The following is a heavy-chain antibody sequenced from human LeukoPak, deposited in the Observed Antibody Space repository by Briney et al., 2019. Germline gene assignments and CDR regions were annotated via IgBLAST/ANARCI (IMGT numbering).Heavy chain of an antibody. CDR2: IWHDGRNK. Sequence: GGSXRLSCAASGFTFTNYGMHWVRQAPGKGLEWVAVIWHDGRNKYYADSVKGRFTISRDNSKNTLYLQMNSLRAEDTAVYYCARGDEYSSSSSYYYYMDVWGKGTTVTVSS. D-gene: IGHD6-6*01. J-gene: IGHJ6*03. CDR1: GFTFTNYG. CDR3: ARGDEYSSSSSYYYYMDV. V-gene: IGHV3-33*01.